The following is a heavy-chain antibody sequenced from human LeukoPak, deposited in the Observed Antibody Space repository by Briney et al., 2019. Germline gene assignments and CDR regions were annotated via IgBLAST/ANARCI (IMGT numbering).Heavy chain of an antibody. CDR1: GGSISSYY. V-gene: IGHV4-59*08. CDR2: IYYSGST. J-gene: IGHJ4*02. Sequence: SETLSLTCTVSGGSISSYYWSWIRQPPGKGLQWIGYIYYSGSTNYNPSLRSRVTISVVTSKNQFSLKLSSVTAADTAVYYCARLSVAAGLDYWGQGTLVTVSS. CDR3: ARLSVAAGLDY. D-gene: IGHD6-13*01.